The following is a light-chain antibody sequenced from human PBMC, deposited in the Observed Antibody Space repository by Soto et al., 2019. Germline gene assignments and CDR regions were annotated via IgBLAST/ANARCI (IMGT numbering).Light chain of an antibody. V-gene: IGKV3-11*01. CDR3: QNRKHWPPLT. J-gene: IGKJ4*01. Sequence: EVVLTQSPATLSLSPGERAILSCRAGHSVEKYLAWYQQTPGQTSRLLIYDASNRATGIPARFSGNESETDFTVTLGSLEPEDFSVYYCQNRKHWPPLTFGGGTKVEIK. CDR2: DAS. CDR1: HSVEKY.